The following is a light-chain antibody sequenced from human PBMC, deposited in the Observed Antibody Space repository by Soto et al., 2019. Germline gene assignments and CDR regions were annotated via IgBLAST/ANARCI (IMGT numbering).Light chain of an antibody. CDR2: GAS. Sequence: EIVLTQSPGTLSLSPGERATLSFMSSQSVSSSYLAWYQQKPGQAPRLLIYGASSRATGTPDRFSGSGSGTDFTLTISRLEPEDFAVYYCQQYDTSPPLTFGGGTKVDIK. CDR3: QQYDTSPPLT. J-gene: IGKJ4*01. V-gene: IGKV3-20*01. CDR1: QSVSSSY.